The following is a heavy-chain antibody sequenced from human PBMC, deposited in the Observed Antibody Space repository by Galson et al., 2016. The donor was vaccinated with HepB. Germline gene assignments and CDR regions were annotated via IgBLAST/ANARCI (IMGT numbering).Heavy chain of an antibody. D-gene: IGHD2-2*01. Sequence: SVKVSCKASGGTLINYAISWVRQAPGQGLEWMGGIIPIFDTTHYAQKFQGRVTITADESTGTAYMELTSLRSEDTAVYYCARGTYQLLSGWFDPWGQGTLVTVSS. CDR3: ARGTYQLLSGWFDP. J-gene: IGHJ5*02. V-gene: IGHV1-69*13. CDR2: IIPIFDTT. CDR1: GGTLINYA.